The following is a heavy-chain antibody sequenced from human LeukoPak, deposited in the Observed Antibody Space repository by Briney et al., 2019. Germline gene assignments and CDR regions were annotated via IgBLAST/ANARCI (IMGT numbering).Heavy chain of an antibody. J-gene: IGHJ6*03. CDR3: ARERSGSSFYYYYMDV. V-gene: IGHV1-2*02. Sequence: GASVKVSCKASSYPFTRYGISWVRQAPGQGLEWMGWINPNSGGTNYAQKFQGRVTMTRDTSISTAYMELSRLRSDDTAVYYCARERSGSSFYYYYMDVWGKGTTVTISS. D-gene: IGHD3-10*01. CDR2: INPNSGGT. CDR1: SYPFTRYG.